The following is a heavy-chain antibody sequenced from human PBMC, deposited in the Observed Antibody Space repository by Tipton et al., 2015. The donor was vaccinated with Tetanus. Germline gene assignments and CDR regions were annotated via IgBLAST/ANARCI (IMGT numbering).Heavy chain of an antibody. CDR3: AREQKIQQWLVDYYYYGMDV. D-gene: IGHD6-19*01. CDR1: AYTFTSFS. Sequence: QSGPEVKKPGASVKVSCKAFAYTFTSFSITWVRQAPGQGLEWVGWISAYNGNTNYAQKFQGRVTITADESTRTAYMELSSLRSEDTAVYYCAREQKIQQWLVDYYYYGMDVWGQGTTVTVSS. J-gene: IGHJ6*02. V-gene: IGHV1-18*01. CDR2: ISAYNGNT.